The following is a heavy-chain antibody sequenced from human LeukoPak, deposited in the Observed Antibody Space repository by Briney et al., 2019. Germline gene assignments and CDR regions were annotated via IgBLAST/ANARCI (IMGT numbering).Heavy chain of an antibody. D-gene: IGHD1-26*01. Sequence: PGGSLRLSCAASGFTFSSYWMSWVRQAPGKGLEWVANIKQDGSEKYYVDSVKGRFTISRDNAKNSLYLQMNSLRAEDTAVYYCARVDSGSYRGRGDYWGQGTLVTVSP. CDR1: GFTFSSYW. CDR3: ARVDSGSYRGRGDY. V-gene: IGHV3-7*01. J-gene: IGHJ4*02. CDR2: IKQDGSEK.